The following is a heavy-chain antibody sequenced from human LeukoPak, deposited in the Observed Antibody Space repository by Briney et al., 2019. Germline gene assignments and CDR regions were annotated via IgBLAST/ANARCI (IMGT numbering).Heavy chain of an antibody. CDR2: IYYSGST. D-gene: IGHD2-8*01. Sequence: SETLSLTCTVSGGSISSSSYYWGWIRQPPGKGLEWIGSIYYSGSTYCNPSLKSRVTISVDTSKNQFSLKLSSVTAADTAVYYCARHLPTKVCYYYYMDVWGKGTTVTVSS. J-gene: IGHJ6*03. CDR1: GGSISSSSYY. CDR3: ARHLPTKVCYYYYMDV. V-gene: IGHV4-39*01.